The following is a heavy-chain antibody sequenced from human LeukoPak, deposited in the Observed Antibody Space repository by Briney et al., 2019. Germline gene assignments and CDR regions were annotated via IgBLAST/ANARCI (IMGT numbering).Heavy chain of an antibody. D-gene: IGHD6-19*01. CDR2: IYSGGST. CDR1: GFTVSSNY. J-gene: IGHJ4*02. CDR3: ARGSYSSGWYLDY. V-gene: IGHV3-66*01. Sequence: GGSLRLSCAASGFTVSSNYMSWVRQAPGKGLEWVSVIYSGGSTYYADSVKGRFTISRDNSKNTLYLQMNSLRAEDTAVYYCARGSYSSGWYLDYWGQGTLVTVSS.